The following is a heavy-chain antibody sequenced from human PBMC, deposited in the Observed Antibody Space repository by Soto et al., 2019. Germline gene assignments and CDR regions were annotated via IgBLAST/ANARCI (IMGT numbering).Heavy chain of an antibody. CDR2: INAGNGNT. V-gene: IGHV1-3*01. J-gene: IGHJ6*03. CDR3: ARDLLGGTTFSPYMDV. Sequence: ASVKVSCKASGYTFTSYAMHWVRQAPGQRLEWMGWINAGNGNTKYSQKFQGRVTITRDTSASTAYMELSSLRSEDTAAYYCARDLLGGTTFSPYMDVWGKGTTVTVSS. D-gene: IGHD1-7*01. CDR1: GYTFTSYA.